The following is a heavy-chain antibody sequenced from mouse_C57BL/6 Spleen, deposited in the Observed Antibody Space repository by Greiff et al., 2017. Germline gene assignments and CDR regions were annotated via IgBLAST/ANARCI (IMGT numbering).Heavy chain of an antibody. CDR1: GFTFSSYA. J-gene: IGHJ3*01. Sequence: EVKVVESGEGLVKPGGSLKLSCAASGFTFSSYAMSWVRQTPEKRLEWVAYISSGGDYIYYADTVKGRFTISRDNARNTLYLQMSSLKSEDTAMYYCTRGDGYHAWFAYWGQGTLVTVSA. D-gene: IGHD2-3*01. CDR2: ISSGGDYI. V-gene: IGHV5-9-1*02. CDR3: TRGDGYHAWFAY.